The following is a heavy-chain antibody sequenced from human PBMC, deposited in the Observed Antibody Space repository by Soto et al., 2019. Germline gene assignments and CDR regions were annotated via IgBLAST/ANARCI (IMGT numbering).Heavy chain of an antibody. CDR2: IYPGDSDT. D-gene: IGHD2-8*02. V-gene: IGHV5-51*01. CDR1: GYSFTSYW. Sequence: PGESLKISCKGSGYSFTSYWIGWVRQMPGKGLEWMGIIYPGDSDTRYSPSFQGQVTISADKSINTAYLHWSSLKASDTAIYYCARHWGPAGGFYGMDVWGQGTTVTVSS. J-gene: IGHJ6*02. CDR3: ARHWGPAGGFYGMDV.